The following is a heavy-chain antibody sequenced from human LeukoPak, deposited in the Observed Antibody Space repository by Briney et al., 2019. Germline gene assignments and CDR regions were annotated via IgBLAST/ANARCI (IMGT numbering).Heavy chain of an antibody. V-gene: IGHV3-30*02. Sequence: PGGSLRLSCAASGFTFSSYGMHWVRQAPGKGLEWVAFIRYDGSNKYYADSVKGRFTISRDNSKNTLYLQMNSLRAEDTAVYYCAKDQMKGIVVVVAAFLFDYWGQGTLVTVSS. CDR1: GFTFSSYG. CDR3: AKDQMKGIVVVVAAFLFDY. CDR2: IRYDGSNK. D-gene: IGHD2-15*01. J-gene: IGHJ4*02.